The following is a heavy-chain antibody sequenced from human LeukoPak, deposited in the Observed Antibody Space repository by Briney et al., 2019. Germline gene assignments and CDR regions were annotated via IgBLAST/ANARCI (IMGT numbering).Heavy chain of an antibody. CDR3: AGPSPSSSWYHRAFDI. CDR1: GGTFSSYA. Sequence: SVKVSCKASGGTFSSYAISWVRQAPGQALEWMGGIIPIFGTANYAQKFQGRVTITADESTSTAYMELSSLRSEDTAVYYCAGPSPSSSWYHRAFDIWGQGTMVTVSS. CDR2: IIPIFGTA. V-gene: IGHV1-69*13. J-gene: IGHJ3*02. D-gene: IGHD6-13*01.